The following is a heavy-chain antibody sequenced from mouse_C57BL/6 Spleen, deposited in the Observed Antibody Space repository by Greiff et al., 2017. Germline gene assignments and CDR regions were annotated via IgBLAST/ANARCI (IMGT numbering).Heavy chain of an antibody. CDR1: GFTFTSYW. Sequence: QVQLQQPGAELVMPGASVKLSCKASGFTFTSYWMHWVNQRPGQGLEWIREIDPSDSYTHYNQKFKGKSTLTVDKSSSTAYMQLSSLTSEDAAVYYCARGWNGYFDYWGQGTTLTVSS. V-gene: IGHV1-69*01. J-gene: IGHJ2*01. CDR3: ARGWNGYFDY. CDR2: IDPSDSYT.